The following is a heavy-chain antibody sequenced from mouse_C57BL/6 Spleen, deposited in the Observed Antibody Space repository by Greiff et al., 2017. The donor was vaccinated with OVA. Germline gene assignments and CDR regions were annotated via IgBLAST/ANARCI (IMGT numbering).Heavy chain of an antibody. CDR2: IRNKANGYTT. V-gene: IGHV7-3*01. D-gene: IGHD2-5*01. CDR1: GFTFTDYY. J-gene: IGHJ4*01. CDR3: ARSYYSNYGGYAMDY. Sequence: EVQRVESGGGLVQPGGSLSLSCAASGFTFTDYYMSWVRQPPGKALEWLGFIRNKANGYTTEYSASVKGWFTISRDNSQSILYLQMNALRAEDSATYYCARSYYSNYGGYAMDYWGQGTSVTVSS.